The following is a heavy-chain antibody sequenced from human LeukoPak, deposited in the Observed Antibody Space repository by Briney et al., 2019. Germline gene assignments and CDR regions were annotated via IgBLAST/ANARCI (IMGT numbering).Heavy chain of an antibody. CDR1: GFTFTIYG. CDR3: AKTFYDSGSYRGAFDY. CDR2: ISGSDYTT. D-gene: IGHD3-10*01. V-gene: IGHV3-23*01. J-gene: IGHJ4*02. Sequence: PGGSLRLSCAASGFTFTIYGMNWVRQAPGKGLEWVSGISGSDYTTYYADSVKGRFTISRDNSKNTLYLQMNGLRAEDTAIYYCAKTFYDSGSYRGAFDYWGQGTLVTVSS.